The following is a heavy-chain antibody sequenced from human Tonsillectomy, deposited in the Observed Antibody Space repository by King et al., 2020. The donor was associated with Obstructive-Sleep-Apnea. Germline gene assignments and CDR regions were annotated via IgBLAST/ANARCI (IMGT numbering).Heavy chain of an antibody. V-gene: IGHV1-18*01. D-gene: IGHD3-22*01. CDR3: AREEYYFDGSGYYLSDY. CDR2: ISPHNGKT. CDR1: GYTFTGYG. Sequence: QLVQSGAEVKKPGASVKVSCKTSGYTFTGYGINWVRQAPGQGLEWMGWISPHNGKTNYAQKVQGRVTMTTDTSTTTAYMELRSLRSDDTAVYYCAREEYYFDGSGYYLSDYWGQGTLVTVSS. J-gene: IGHJ4*02.